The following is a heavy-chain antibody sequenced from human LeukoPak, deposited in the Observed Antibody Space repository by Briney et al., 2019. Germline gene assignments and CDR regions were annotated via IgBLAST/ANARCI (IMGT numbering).Heavy chain of an antibody. D-gene: IGHD4-11*01. Sequence: ASVKVSCKTSGYTFTSHGISWLRQAPGQGLEWMGWIRPSNGDTKYAEKVQGRLSMTTDTYTTTAYMELRSLRSDDTAVYYCARDRPTVIADYWGQGTLVTVSS. J-gene: IGHJ4*02. CDR3: ARDRPTVIADY. CDR1: GYTFTSHG. CDR2: IRPSNGDT. V-gene: IGHV1-18*01.